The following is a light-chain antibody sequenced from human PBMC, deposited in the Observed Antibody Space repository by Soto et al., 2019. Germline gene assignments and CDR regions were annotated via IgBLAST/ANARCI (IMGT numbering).Light chain of an antibody. V-gene: IGKV3-20*01. Sequence: EVVFTQSPGTLSLSPGERATLSCRASQSVSSSYLAWYQQKPGQAPRLLIYGASSRATGIPDRFSGSGAGTECTRTISRLEPEDFAVYYCQQYGSSIITFGQGTRLEIK. CDR1: QSVSSSY. CDR3: QQYGSSIIT. CDR2: GAS. J-gene: IGKJ5*01.